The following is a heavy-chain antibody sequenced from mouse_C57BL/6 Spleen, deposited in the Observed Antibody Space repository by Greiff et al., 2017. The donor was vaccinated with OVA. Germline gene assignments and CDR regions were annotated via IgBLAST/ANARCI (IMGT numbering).Heavy chain of an antibody. CDR3: ARDGGSSGSAWFAY. CDR1: GYTFTSYW. V-gene: IGHV1-50*01. D-gene: IGHD3-2*02. Sequence: QVQLQQPGAELVKPGASVKLSCKASGYTFTSYWMQWVKQRPGQGLEWIGEIDPSDSYTNYNQKFKGKATWTVDTSSSTAYMQLSSLTSEDSAVYYCARDGGSSGSAWFAYWGQGTLVTVSA. CDR2: IDPSDSYT. J-gene: IGHJ3*01.